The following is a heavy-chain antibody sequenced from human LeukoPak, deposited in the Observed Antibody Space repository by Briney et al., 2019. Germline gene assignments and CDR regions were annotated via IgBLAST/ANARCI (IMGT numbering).Heavy chain of an antibody. Sequence: GGSLRLSCAASGFTFSNYWMNWVRQAPGKGLEWVANIKQDGSEKYYVDSVKGRFTISRDNAKNSLYLQMNSLRAEDTAVYYCASGVVVPSAFMDVWGKGTTVTVSS. V-gene: IGHV3-7*03. CDR2: IKQDGSEK. J-gene: IGHJ6*03. CDR1: GFTFSNYW. CDR3: ASGVVVPSAFMDV. D-gene: IGHD2-2*01.